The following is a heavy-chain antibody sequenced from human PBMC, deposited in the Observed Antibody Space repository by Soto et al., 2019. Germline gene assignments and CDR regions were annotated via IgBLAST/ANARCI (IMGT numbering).Heavy chain of an antibody. Sequence: ASVKVSCKASGYTFTSCAMHWVRQAPGQRLEWMGWINAGNGNTKYSQKFQGRVTITRDTSASTAYMELSSLRSEDTAVYYCAREPIAAAGAFDIWGQGTMVTVSS. V-gene: IGHV1-3*01. CDR2: INAGNGNT. CDR1: GYTFTSCA. CDR3: AREPIAAAGAFDI. D-gene: IGHD6-13*01. J-gene: IGHJ3*02.